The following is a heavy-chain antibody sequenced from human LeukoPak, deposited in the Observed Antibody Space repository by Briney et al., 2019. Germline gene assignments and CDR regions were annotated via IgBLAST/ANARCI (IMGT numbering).Heavy chain of an antibody. D-gene: IGHD5-24*01. CDR3: ASGRGDGYAFDY. J-gene: IGHJ4*02. Sequence: PGRSLRLSCAASGFTFSSYGMHWVRQAPGKGLEWVAVISYDGSNKYYADSVKGRFTISRDNSKNTLYLQMNSLRAEDTAVYYCASGRGDGYAFDYWGQGTLVTVSS. V-gene: IGHV3-30*03. CDR1: GFTFSSYG. CDR2: ISYDGSNK.